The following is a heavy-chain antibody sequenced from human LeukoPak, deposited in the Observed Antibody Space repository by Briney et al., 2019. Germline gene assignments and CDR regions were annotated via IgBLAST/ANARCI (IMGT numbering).Heavy chain of an antibody. D-gene: IGHD2-2*01. J-gene: IGHJ5*02. Sequence: ASVKVSCKASGYTFTSYDINWVRQATGQGLEWMGWMNPNSGNTGYAQKFQGRVTMTRNTSISTAYVELSSLRSEDTAVYYCARGDCSSTSCYYVFDPWGQGTLVTVSS. V-gene: IGHV1-8*01. CDR2: MNPNSGNT. CDR1: GYTFTSYD. CDR3: ARGDCSSTSCYYVFDP.